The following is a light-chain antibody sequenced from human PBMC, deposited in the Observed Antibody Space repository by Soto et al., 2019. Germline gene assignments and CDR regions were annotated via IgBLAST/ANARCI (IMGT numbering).Light chain of an antibody. V-gene: IGKV3-15*01. Sequence: EIVMTQSPATLTVSPGERATLSCRASQSVSSNLAWYQQKPGQAPRLLIYGASSRATGIPARFSGSGSGTEFTLSVSSLQSEDFAVYYCQQYKKWPPTFGQGTRLEIK. CDR3: QQYKKWPPT. CDR1: QSVSSN. CDR2: GAS. J-gene: IGKJ5*01.